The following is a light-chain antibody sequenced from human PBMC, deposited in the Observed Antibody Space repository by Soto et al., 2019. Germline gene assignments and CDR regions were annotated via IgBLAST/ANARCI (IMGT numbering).Light chain of an antibody. CDR2: DAS. Sequence: EIVLTQSPATLPLFPGERATLSCRARQSVSSNLAGYQQKPGQAPRLLIYDASNRATCIPARFSGRGSGKDFTVTISGLEPEDFAVYYCLQRKDWTWTFGQGTKVDIK. J-gene: IGKJ1*01. CDR3: LQRKDWTWT. V-gene: IGKV3-11*01. CDR1: QSVSSN.